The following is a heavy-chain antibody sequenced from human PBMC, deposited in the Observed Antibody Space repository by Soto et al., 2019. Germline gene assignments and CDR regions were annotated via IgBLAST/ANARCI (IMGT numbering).Heavy chain of an antibody. J-gene: IGHJ6*02. CDR1: GYTFTSYD. CDR2: MNPNSGNT. Sequence: ASVKVSCKASGYTFTSYDINWVRQATGQGXEWMGWMNPNSGNTGYAQKFQGRVTMTRNTSISTAYMELSSLRSEDTAVYYCARGGVAAYCGGDCYLYYYYGMDVWGQGTTVTVSS. V-gene: IGHV1-8*01. D-gene: IGHD2-21*02. CDR3: ARGGVAAYCGGDCYLYYYYGMDV.